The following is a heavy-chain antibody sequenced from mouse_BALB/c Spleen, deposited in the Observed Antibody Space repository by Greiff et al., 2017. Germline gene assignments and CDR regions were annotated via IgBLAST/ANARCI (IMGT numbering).Heavy chain of an antibody. CDR2: IDPENGDT. D-gene: IGHD2-14*01. V-gene: IGHV14-4*02. CDR1: GFNIKDYY. CDR3: NRDDPGRCAY. J-gene: IGHJ3*01. Sequence: VQLQQSGAELVRSGASVKLSCTASGFNIKDYYMHWVKQRPEQGLEWIGWIDPENGDTEYAPKFQGKATMTADTSSNTAYLQLSSLTSEDTAVYYCNRDDPGRCAYWGQGTLVTVSA.